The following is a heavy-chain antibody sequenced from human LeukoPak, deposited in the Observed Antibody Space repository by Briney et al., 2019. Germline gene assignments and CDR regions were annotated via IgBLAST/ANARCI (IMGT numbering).Heavy chain of an antibody. CDR1: GGSISTSNYY. D-gene: IGHD3-3*01. V-gene: IGHV4-39*07. Sequence: SETLSLTCTVSGGSISTSNYYWGWIRQPPGKGLEWIGSIYYSGSTYYNPSLKSRVTISVDTSKNQFSLKLSSVTAADTAVYYCARDLMDFWSGYYMDVWGKGTTVTVSS. CDR3: ARDLMDFWSGYYMDV. J-gene: IGHJ6*03. CDR2: IYYSGST.